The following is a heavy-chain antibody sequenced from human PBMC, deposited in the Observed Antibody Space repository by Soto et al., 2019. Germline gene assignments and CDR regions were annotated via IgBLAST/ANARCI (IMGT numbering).Heavy chain of an antibody. CDR3: ATWGGMTTRYLDYYGMDV. CDR2: INPSGGST. D-gene: IGHD4-17*01. V-gene: IGHV1-46*01. Sequence: QVQLVQSGAEVKKPGASVKVSCKASGYTFTSYYMHWVRQAPGQGLEWMGIINPSGGSTSYAQKFQGRITMTRDTSTSTDYMELSSLRSEDTAVYYCATWGGMTTRYLDYYGMDVWGQGTTVTVSS. J-gene: IGHJ6*02. CDR1: GYTFTSYY.